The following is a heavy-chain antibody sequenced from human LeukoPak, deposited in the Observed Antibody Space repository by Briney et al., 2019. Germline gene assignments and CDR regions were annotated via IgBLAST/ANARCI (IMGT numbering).Heavy chain of an antibody. CDR2: IYYSGST. Sequence: SETLSLTCTVSGGSISSYYWSWIRQPPGKGLEWIGYIYYSGSTNYNPSLKSRVTISVDTSKNQFSLKLSSVTAADTAVYYCARDDTIFGVVYPRNNAFDIWGQGTMVTVSS. CDR3: ARDDTIFGVVYPRNNAFDI. D-gene: IGHD3-3*01. V-gene: IGHV4-59*01. J-gene: IGHJ3*02. CDR1: GGSISSYY.